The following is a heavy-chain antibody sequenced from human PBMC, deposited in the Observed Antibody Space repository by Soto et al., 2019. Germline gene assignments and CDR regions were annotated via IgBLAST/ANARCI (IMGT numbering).Heavy chain of an antibody. CDR1: GYTFTSYG. V-gene: IGHV1-18*01. D-gene: IGHD2-2*02. Sequence: EASVKVSCKASGYTFTSYGISWVRQAPGQGLEWMGWISAYNGNTNYAQKLQGRVTMTTDTSTSTAYMELRSLRSDDTAVYYCARVVVVPAAIRGVNWFDPWGQGTLVTVSS. CDR3: ARVVVVPAAIRGVNWFDP. CDR2: ISAYNGNT. J-gene: IGHJ5*02.